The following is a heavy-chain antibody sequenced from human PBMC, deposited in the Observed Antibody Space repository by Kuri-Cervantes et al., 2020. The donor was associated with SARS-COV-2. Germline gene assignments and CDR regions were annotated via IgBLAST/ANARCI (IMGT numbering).Heavy chain of an antibody. J-gene: IGHJ6*02. CDR1: GYTSTGYY. Sequence: ASVKVSCKASGYTSTGYYMHWVRQAPGQGLEWMGWINPNSGGTNYAQKFQGRVTMTRDTSISTAYMELSRLRSDDTAVYYCARSDFWSNGIYYYYYGMDVWGQGTTVTVSS. CDR3: ARSDFWSNGIYYYYYGMDV. D-gene: IGHD3-3*01. V-gene: IGHV1-2*02. CDR2: INPNSGGT.